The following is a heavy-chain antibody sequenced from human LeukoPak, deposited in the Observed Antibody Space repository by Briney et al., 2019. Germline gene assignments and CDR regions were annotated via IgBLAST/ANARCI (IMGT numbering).Heavy chain of an antibody. CDR2: IKEDGSQK. Sequence: GGSLRLSCSASGFTFSSRWMSWVRQAPGKGLEWVANIKEDGSQKYYADSVKGRFTISRDNAKNSLYLQLNSLRAEDTAMYYCARGRATGRSGGDYWGQGTLVTVSS. V-gene: IGHV3-7*03. J-gene: IGHJ4*02. CDR1: GFTFSSRW. CDR3: ARGRATGRSGGDY. D-gene: IGHD3-9*01.